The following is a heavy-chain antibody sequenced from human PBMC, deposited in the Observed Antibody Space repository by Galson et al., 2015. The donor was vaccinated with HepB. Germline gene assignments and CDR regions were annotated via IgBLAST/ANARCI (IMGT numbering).Heavy chain of an antibody. Sequence: SLRLSCAASGITFSDAWMTWVRQAPGKGLEWVGRIKGKTDGGTTDYAAPVKGRFTISRDDSKNTLYLHMNGLKTEDTAVYYCSTWGNRNWGQGTLVTVSS. CDR1: GITFSDAW. V-gene: IGHV3-15*01. D-gene: IGHD2/OR15-2a*01. CDR2: IKGKTDGGTT. J-gene: IGHJ4*02. CDR3: STWGNRN.